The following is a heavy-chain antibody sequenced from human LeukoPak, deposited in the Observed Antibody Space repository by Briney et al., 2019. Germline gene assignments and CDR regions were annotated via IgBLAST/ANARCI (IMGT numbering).Heavy chain of an antibody. CDR1: GFTFSNYW. CDR2: ISSSGSTI. CDR3: ARCFPELRYFDWLPDPYYYYYMDV. Sequence: PGGSLRLSCAASGFTFSNYWMSWVRQAPGKGLEWVSYISSSGSTIYYADSVKGRFTISRDNAKNSLYLQMNSLRAEDTAVYYCARCFPELRYFDWLPDPYYYYYMDVWGKGTTVTISS. D-gene: IGHD3-9*01. J-gene: IGHJ6*03. V-gene: IGHV3-11*01.